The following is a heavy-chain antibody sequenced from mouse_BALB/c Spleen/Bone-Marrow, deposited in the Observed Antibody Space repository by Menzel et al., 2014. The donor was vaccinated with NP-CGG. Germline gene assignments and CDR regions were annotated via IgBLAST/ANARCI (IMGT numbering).Heavy chain of an antibody. D-gene: IGHD2-4*01. J-gene: IGHJ2*01. CDR1: GYTFTSYV. Sequence: VQLKESGPELVKPGASVKMSCKASGYTFTSYVMHWVKQKSGQGLEWIGYIDPYNDGTKYNEKFKGKATLTSDKSSSTAYMELSSLTSEDSAVYYCARSMIGNYFDCWGQGTTLTVSS. CDR2: IDPYNDGT. V-gene: IGHV1-14*01. CDR3: ARSMIGNYFDC.